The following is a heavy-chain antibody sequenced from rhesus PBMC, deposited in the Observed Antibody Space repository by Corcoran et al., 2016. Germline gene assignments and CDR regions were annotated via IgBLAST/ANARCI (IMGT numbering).Heavy chain of an antibody. CDR3: ARAREGSWNAFDL. J-gene: IGHJ3*01. Sequence: QVQLQESGPGLVKPSETLSLTCAVSGVPISSYWWSWIRQSPGKGLGGIGEVNGQSDSTHYNPSLKGRITLSTDASKNQFSLKLNSVTAADTAVYYCARAREGSWNAFDLWGQGLRVTVSS. CDR2: VNGQSDST. D-gene: IGHD6-25*01. V-gene: IGHV4-80*01. CDR1: GVPISSYW.